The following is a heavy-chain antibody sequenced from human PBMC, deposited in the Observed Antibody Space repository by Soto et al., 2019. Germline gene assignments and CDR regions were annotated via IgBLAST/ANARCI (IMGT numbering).Heavy chain of an antibody. J-gene: IGHJ6*03. D-gene: IGHD4-17*01. V-gene: IGHV1-8*01. Sequence: VASVKVSCKASGYTFTSYDINWVRQATGQGLEWMGWMNPNSGNTGYAQKFQGRVTMTRNTSISTAYMELSSLRSEDTAVYYCARGGGRAHDYGDYEDYYYYMDVWGKGTTVTVSS. CDR1: GYTFTSYD. CDR2: MNPNSGNT. CDR3: ARGGGRAHDYGDYEDYYYYMDV.